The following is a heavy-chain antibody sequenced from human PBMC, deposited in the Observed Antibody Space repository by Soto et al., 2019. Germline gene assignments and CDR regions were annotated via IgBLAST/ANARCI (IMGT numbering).Heavy chain of an antibody. D-gene: IGHD2-8*02. J-gene: IGHJ6*02. CDR3: ATSVGIAPTGEGGMDV. CDR1: GGTFRIYC. Sequence: GASVKVSCKASGGTFRIYCFSWVPQAPGQGPEWIGGIIPILTTPNYAQKFQGRVTIVADESTTTVYMELSSLKFEDTAVYYCATSVGIAPTGEGGMDVWGQGTSVTVSS. V-gene: IGHV1-69*13. CDR2: IIPILTTP.